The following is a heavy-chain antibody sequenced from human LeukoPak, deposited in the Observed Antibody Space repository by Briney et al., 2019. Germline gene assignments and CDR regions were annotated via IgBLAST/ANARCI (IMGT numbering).Heavy chain of an antibody. CDR3: AREGGSGWLPYFDY. Sequence: GGSLRLSCAASGFTFSSYWMSWVRQAPGKGLEWVANIKQDGSEKYYVDSVKGRFTISRDNAKNSLYLQMNSLRAEDTAVYYCAREGGSGWLPYFDYWGQGTLVTVSS. D-gene: IGHD6-19*01. J-gene: IGHJ4*02. V-gene: IGHV3-7*01. CDR1: GFTFSSYW. CDR2: IKQDGSEK.